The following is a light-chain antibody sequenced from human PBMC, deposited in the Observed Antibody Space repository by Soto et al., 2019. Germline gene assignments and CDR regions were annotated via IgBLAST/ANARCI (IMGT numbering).Light chain of an antibody. J-gene: IGKJ2*01. CDR2: KVA. V-gene: IGKV2-24*01. Sequence: DIVMTQAPLSSPVTLGQPASISCRSSQSLVHRDGKTYLSWLQKKPGQPPRFIIYKVANRIAGVPDRFRGDGAGTNFTLEITRVAPEDVGLYYCLQATQFPHTFGQGNRLEIK. CDR3: LQATQFPHT. CDR1: QSLVHRDGKTY.